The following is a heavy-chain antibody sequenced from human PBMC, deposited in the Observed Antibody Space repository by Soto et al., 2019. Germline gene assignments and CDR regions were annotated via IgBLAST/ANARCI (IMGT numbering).Heavy chain of an antibody. CDR2: IYHSGST. CDR1: GGSISSSNW. CDR3: ASFTPSGSPSKAVGDRTTFDY. Sequence: SETLSLTCAVSGGSISSSNWWSWVRQPPGKGLEGIGEIYHSGSTNYTPSLKSRVTISVDKSKTQFSLKLSSVPAADTAVYYCASFTPSGSPSKAVGDRTTFDYWGQGTLVTVSS. J-gene: IGHJ4*02. V-gene: IGHV4-4*02. D-gene: IGHD2-15*01.